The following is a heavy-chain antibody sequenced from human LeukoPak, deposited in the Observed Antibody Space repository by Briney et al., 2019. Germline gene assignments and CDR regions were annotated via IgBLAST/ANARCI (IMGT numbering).Heavy chain of an antibody. CDR1: GGSISSSSYY. CDR2: IYYSGST. CDR3: AREFAEGHDFDY. Sequence: PSETLSLTCTVSGGSISSSSYYWGWIRQPPGKGLEWIGSIYYSGSTYYNPSLKSRVTISVDASKNQFSLKLSSVTAADTAVYYCAREFAEGHDFDYWGQGTLVTVSS. J-gene: IGHJ4*02. V-gene: IGHV4-39*07.